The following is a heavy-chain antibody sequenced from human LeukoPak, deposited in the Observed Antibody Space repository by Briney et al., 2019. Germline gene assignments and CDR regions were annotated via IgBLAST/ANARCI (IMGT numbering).Heavy chain of an antibody. J-gene: IGHJ4*02. Sequence: ASVKVSCKASGYTFTGYYMHWVRQAPGQGLEWMGWTNPNSGGTNYAQKFQGRVTMTRDTSISTAYMELSRLRSEDTAVYYCARARVNYYDSSGFFDYWGQGTLVTVSS. D-gene: IGHD3-22*01. V-gene: IGHV1-2*02. CDR2: TNPNSGGT. CDR3: ARARVNYYDSSGFFDY. CDR1: GYTFTGYY.